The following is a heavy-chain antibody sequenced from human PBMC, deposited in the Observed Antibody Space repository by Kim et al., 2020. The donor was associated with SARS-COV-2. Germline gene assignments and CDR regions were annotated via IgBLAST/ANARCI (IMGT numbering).Heavy chain of an antibody. Sequence: GGSLRLSCAASGFTFSSYGMHWVRQAPGKGLEWVAVIWYDGSNKYYADSVKGRFTISRDNSKNTLYLQMNSLRAEDTAVYYCAKVSCSSTSCYDVGDDYYYGIDVWGQGTTVTVSS. CDR1: GFTFSSYG. V-gene: IGHV3-33*06. D-gene: IGHD2-2*01. CDR3: AKVSCSSTSCYDVGDDYYYGIDV. J-gene: IGHJ6*02. CDR2: IWYDGSNK.